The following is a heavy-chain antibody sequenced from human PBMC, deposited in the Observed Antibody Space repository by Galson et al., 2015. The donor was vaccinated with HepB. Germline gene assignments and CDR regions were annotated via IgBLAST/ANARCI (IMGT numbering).Heavy chain of an antibody. CDR1: GFTFDDYA. V-gene: IGHV3-9*01. J-gene: IGHJ4*02. D-gene: IGHD3-22*01. CDR2: ISWNSGNI. CDR3: ARSPDNSGPLDY. Sequence: SLRLSCAASGFTFDDYAMQWVRQPPGKGLEWVSGISWNSGNIGYADSVKGRFTISRDNAKNSLYLQMNSLRPEDTAFYYCARSPDNSGPLDYWGQGTLVTVSS.